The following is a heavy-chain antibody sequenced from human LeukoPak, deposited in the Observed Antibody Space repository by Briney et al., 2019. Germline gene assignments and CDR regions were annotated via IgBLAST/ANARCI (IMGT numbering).Heavy chain of an antibody. Sequence: SETLSLTCTVSGGSIGSYHWTWIRQPPGKGLEWIGNIHISGSSSYNPSLKSRVTISLDTSKSQFSLKLSSVTAADTAVYYCARHSGSSSGVFDYWGQGTLVTVSP. CDR3: ARHSGSSSGVFDY. J-gene: IGHJ4*02. CDR2: IHISGSS. V-gene: IGHV4-4*09. CDR1: GGSIGSYH. D-gene: IGHD6-6*01.